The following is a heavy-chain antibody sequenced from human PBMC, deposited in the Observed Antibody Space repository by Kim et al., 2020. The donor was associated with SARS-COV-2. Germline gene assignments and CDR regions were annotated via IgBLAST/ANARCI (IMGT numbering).Heavy chain of an antibody. J-gene: IGHJ6*03. Sequence: GGSLRHSCAASGFTFSSYDMHWVRQATGKGLEWVSAIGTAGDTYYPGSVKGRFTISRENAKNSLYLQMNSLRAGDTAVYYCARASMAARVYYYYYYMDVWGKGTTVTVSS. V-gene: IGHV3-13*01. D-gene: IGHD6-25*01. CDR1: GFTFSSYD. CDR2: IGTAGDT. CDR3: ARASMAARVYYYYYYMDV.